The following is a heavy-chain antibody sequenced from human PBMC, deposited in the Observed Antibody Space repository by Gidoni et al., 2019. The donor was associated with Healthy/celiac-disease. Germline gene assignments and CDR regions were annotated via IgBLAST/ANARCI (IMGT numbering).Heavy chain of an antibody. CDR3: ARDPRETTVTTEV. Sequence: EVQLVESGGGLVTPGGSLSLSCAASGFTFSSYSMNWVRQAPGKGLEWVSSISSSSSYIYYADSVKGRFTISRDNAKNSLYLQMNSLRAEDTAVYYCARDPRETTVTTEVWGQGTLVTVSS. CDR2: ISSSSSYI. D-gene: IGHD4-17*01. CDR1: GFTFSSYS. J-gene: IGHJ4*02. V-gene: IGHV3-21*01.